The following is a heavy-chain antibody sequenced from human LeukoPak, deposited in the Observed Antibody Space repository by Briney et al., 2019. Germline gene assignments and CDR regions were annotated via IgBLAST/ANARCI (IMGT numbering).Heavy chain of an antibody. V-gene: IGHV3-30-3*01. Sequence: GGSLRLSCAASGFTFSSYAMHWVRQAPGKGLEWVAVISYDGSNKYYADSVKGRFTISRDNSKNTLYLQMNSLRAEDTAVYYCARAMEDFWSGYYSYYYYGMDVWGQGTTVTVSS. CDR2: ISYDGSNK. D-gene: IGHD3-3*01. CDR1: GFTFSSYA. CDR3: ARAMEDFWSGYYSYYYYGMDV. J-gene: IGHJ6*02.